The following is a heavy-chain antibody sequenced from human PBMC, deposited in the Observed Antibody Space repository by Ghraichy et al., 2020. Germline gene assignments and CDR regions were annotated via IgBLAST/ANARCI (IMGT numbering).Heavy chain of an antibody. J-gene: IGHJ4*02. CDR3: ARHFGLYSNFYFDY. V-gene: IGHV4-59*08. D-gene: IGHD4-11*01. CDR2: TYNSGNT. Sequence: SETLSLTCTVSGGSISNYYWSWIRQPLGKGLEWIGYTYNSGNTNYNPSLKSRVTMSVDTSKNQFSLRLSPVTAADTAVYYCARHFGLYSNFYFDYWGPGTLVTVSS. CDR1: GGSISNYY.